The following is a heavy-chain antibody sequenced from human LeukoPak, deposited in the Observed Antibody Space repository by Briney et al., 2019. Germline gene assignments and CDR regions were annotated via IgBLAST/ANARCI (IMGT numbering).Heavy chain of an antibody. CDR1: GFTFSSYG. CDR3: ARDTKNYDFWSGYFY. J-gene: IGHJ4*02. Sequence: GGSLRLSCAASGFTFSSYGMHWVRQAPGKGLEWVAVIWYDGSNKYYADSVKGRFTISRDNSKNTLYLQMNSLRAEDTAVYYCARDTKNYDFWSGYFYWGQGTLVTVSS. V-gene: IGHV3-33*01. D-gene: IGHD3-3*01. CDR2: IWYDGSNK.